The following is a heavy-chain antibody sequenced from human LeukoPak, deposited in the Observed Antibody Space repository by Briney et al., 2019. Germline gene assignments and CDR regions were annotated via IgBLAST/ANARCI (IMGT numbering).Heavy chain of an antibody. V-gene: IGHV4-59*08. CDR2: ISDSGNT. J-gene: IGHJ3*01. CDR1: GGSIINYF. Sequence: SETLSLTCAVSGGSIINYFWGWIRQPPGKGLEFTGYISDSGNTNYSPSLKSRLTISVDTSKNQFSLRLGSLSAADTAVYYCARRTALKNAFDLWGQGTMVTVSS. CDR3: ARRTALKNAFDL.